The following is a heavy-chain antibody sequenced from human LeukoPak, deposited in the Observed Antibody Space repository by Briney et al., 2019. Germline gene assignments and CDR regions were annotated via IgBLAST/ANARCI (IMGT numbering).Heavy chain of an antibody. J-gene: IGHJ4*02. CDR1: GFIFSTYG. CDR2: IWYDGSQR. D-gene: IGHD1-14*01. CDR3: ATSSPRNYFDH. V-gene: IGHV3-33*01. Sequence: GGSLRLSCVASGFIFSTYGLHWVRQSPGRGLEWVAVIWYDGSQRYYADSVKGRFTISRDDSLNTIYLQMDSLRAEDTAVYYCATSSPRNYFDHWGQGTLVTVSS.